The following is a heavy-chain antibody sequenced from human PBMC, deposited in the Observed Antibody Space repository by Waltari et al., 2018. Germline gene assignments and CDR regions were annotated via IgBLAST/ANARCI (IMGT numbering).Heavy chain of an antibody. J-gene: IGHJ4*02. CDR3: ARTIHDEWLGD. CDR1: GYSISSGYY. V-gene: IGHV4-38-2*01. D-gene: IGHD6-19*01. CDR2: IYHSGST. Sequence: QVQLQESGPGLVKPSETLSLTCAVSGYSISSGYYWGWIRQPPGKGLEWIGSIYHSGSTYYNPSLKSRVTMSVDTSKNQFSLKLSSVTAADTAVYYCARTIHDEWLGDWGQGTLVTVSS.